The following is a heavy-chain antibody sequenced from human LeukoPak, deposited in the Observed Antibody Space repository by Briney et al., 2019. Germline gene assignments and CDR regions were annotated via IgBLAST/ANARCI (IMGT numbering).Heavy chain of an antibody. J-gene: IGHJ4*02. V-gene: IGHV3-23*01. Sequence: GGSLRLSCAASGFTFSSYWMTWVRQAPGKGLEWVSAISGSAVATYYADSVKGRFTISRDSSKNTLYLQMNSLRAEDTAVYYCAKDRGYGSGSYSGMYYFDYWGQGTLVTVSS. CDR2: ISGSAVAT. D-gene: IGHD3-10*01. CDR3: AKDRGYGSGSYSGMYYFDY. CDR1: GFTFSSYW.